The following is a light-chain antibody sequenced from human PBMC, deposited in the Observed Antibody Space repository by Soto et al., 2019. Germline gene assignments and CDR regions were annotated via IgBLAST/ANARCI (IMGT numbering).Light chain of an antibody. CDR1: QSISSW. Sequence: DIQMTQSPSTLSASVGDRVTITCRASQSISSWLAWYQQKPGKAPKLLIYDASSLESGVPSMFSGSGSGTEFTLTISSLQPDDFATYYCQQYNSYLFTFGPGTKVDIK. CDR3: QQYNSYLFT. J-gene: IGKJ3*01. CDR2: DAS. V-gene: IGKV1-5*01.